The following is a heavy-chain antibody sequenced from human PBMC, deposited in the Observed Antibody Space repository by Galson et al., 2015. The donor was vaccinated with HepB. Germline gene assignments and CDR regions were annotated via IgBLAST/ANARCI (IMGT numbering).Heavy chain of an antibody. J-gene: IGHJ6*02. D-gene: IGHD3-10*01. Sequence: SLRLSCAASGFTFSSYGMHWVRQAPGKGLEWVAVIWYDGSNKYYADSVKGRFTISRDNSKNTLYLQMNSLRAEDTAVYYCARERVRGVTPKSSYYYYGMDVWGQGTTVTVSS. V-gene: IGHV3-33*08. CDR2: IWYDGSNK. CDR3: ARERVRGVTPKSSYYYYGMDV. CDR1: GFTFSSYG.